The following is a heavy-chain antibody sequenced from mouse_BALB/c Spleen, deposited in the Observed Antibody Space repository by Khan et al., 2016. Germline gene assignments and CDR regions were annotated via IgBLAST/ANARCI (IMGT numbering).Heavy chain of an antibody. CDR3: ARALYDDGSSDCGMNY. CDR2: IDPANGNT. Sequence: VQLQQSGAELVKPGASVKLSCTASGFNIKDTYMHWVKQRPEQGLEWIGRIDPANGNTKYDPKFQSKATITADTSSNTAYLQLSSLTSEETAVAYGARALYDDGSSDCGMNYWCQRTSVTVSS. V-gene: IGHV14-3*02. CDR1: GFNIKDTY. D-gene: IGHD1-1*01. J-gene: IGHJ4*01.